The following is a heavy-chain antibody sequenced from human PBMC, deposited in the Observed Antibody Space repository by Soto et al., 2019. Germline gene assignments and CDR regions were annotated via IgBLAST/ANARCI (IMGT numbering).Heavy chain of an antibody. CDR3: ASVTFGGVVLAH. D-gene: IGHD3-16*01. CDR1: AASFSKYY. Sequence: PSETLSLTCTVSAASFSKYYWSWIRQPPGKGLEWIGYIYFNGNTNYNPSLKRRVTISIDTSKKQISLNLTSVTDADTAVHYCASVTFGGVVLAHWGQGTLVTVSS. J-gene: IGHJ4*02. V-gene: IGHV4-59*01. CDR2: IYFNGNT.